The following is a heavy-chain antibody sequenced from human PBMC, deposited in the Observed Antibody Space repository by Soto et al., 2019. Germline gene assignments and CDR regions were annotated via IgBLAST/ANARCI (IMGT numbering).Heavy chain of an antibody. CDR2: ISNSGST. CDR1: GGSISSHY. Sequence: QVQLQESGPGLVKPSETLSLTCIVSGGSISSHYWSWIRQPPGKGLEWIGYISNSGSTKYNPSLKSRVTIYLDTSKNQFSLKLSSVTAADTAVYYCASYDILPGFHDYFDSWGQGTLVTVSS. V-gene: IGHV4-4*08. D-gene: IGHD3-9*01. CDR3: ASYDILPGFHDYFDS. J-gene: IGHJ4*02.